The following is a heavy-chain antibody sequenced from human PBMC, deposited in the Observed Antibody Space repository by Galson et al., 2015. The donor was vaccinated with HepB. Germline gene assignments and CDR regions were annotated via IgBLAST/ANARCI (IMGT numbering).Heavy chain of an antibody. CDR1: GGTFSSYA. V-gene: IGHV1-69*04. CDR3: ARDLAAAAGGFSDY. D-gene: IGHD6-13*01. Sequence: SVKVSCKASGGTFSSYAISWVRQAPGQGLKRMGRIIPILGIANYAQKFQGRVTITADKSTSTAYMELSSLGSEDTAVYYCARDLAAAAGGFSDYWGQGTLVTVSS. CDR2: IIPILGIA. J-gene: IGHJ4*02.